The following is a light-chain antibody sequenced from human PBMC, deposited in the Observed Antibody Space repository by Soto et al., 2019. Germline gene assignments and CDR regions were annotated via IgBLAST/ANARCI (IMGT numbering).Light chain of an antibody. Sequence: EIVMTQSPATLSASPGERATLSCRASQSVSSNLAWYQQKPGQAPRLLIYGAFTRATGIPVRFSGSGSGTALTLTNSSLQSEDFSVYYCQQYKNWPPLTFGGGTKVEIK. CDR2: GAF. CDR3: QQYKNWPPLT. V-gene: IGKV3-15*01. CDR1: QSVSSN. J-gene: IGKJ4*02.